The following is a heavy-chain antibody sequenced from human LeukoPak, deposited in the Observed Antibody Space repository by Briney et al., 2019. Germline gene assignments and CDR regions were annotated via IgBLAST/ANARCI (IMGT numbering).Heavy chain of an antibody. CDR1: GYTFTSYD. CDR2: MNPNGGNT. V-gene: IGHV1-8*03. J-gene: IGHJ4*02. Sequence: ASVKVSCKASGYTFTSYDINWVRQATGQGLEWMGWMNPNGGNTGYAQKFQGRVTITRNTSISTAYMELSSLRSEDTAVYYCARRVSRSHVVVTPDFDYWGQGTLVTVSS. CDR3: ARRVSRSHVVVTPDFDY. D-gene: IGHD2-21*02.